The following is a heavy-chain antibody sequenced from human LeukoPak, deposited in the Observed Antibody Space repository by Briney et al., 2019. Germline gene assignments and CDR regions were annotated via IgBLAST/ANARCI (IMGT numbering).Heavy chain of an antibody. V-gene: IGHV3-30*02. D-gene: IGHD3-22*01. Sequence: SGGSLRLSCAASGFTFRSYGMHWVRQAPGKGLEWGAFIRYDGTNKYYADSVKGRFTISRDNSKNTLYLQMNSLRAEDTAVYYCARDEYDSGGYYHPFDDWGQGTLVTVSS. CDR3: ARDEYDSGGYYHPFDD. CDR2: IRYDGTNK. J-gene: IGHJ4*02. CDR1: GFTFRSYG.